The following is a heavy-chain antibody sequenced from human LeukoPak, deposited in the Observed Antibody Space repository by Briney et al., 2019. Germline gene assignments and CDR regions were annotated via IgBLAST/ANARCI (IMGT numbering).Heavy chain of an antibody. CDR1: GGSISSYY. D-gene: IGHD3-22*01. CDR3: ARMDYYDTSAYLHY. Sequence: SETLSLTCTVSGGSISSYYWSWIRQPPGKGLEWIGYFDYSGSTNYNPSLKSRVTISVDTSQNQFSLRLYSVTAADTAVYYCARMDYYDTSAYLHYWGQGTLVTVSS. V-gene: IGHV4-59*08. J-gene: IGHJ4*02. CDR2: FDYSGST.